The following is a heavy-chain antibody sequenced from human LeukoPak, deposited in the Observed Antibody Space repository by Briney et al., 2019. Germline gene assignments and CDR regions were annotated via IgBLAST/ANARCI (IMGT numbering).Heavy chain of an antibody. Sequence: GASLRLSCAASGFTFSSYGMNWVRQAPGKGLEWVAVISYDGSNKYYADSVKGRFTISRDNSKNTLYLQMNSLRAEDTAVYYCAKDSGRFLEWFNFDYWGQGTLVTVSS. CDR1: GFTFSSYG. CDR3: AKDSGRFLEWFNFDY. J-gene: IGHJ4*02. V-gene: IGHV3-30*18. CDR2: ISYDGSNK. D-gene: IGHD3-3*01.